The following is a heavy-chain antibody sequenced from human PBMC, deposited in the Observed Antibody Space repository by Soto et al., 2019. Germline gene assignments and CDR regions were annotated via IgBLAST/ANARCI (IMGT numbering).Heavy chain of an antibody. Sequence: SGPTLVNPPQTLTLTCNFSGFSFNVNHVGVGWLRQPPGKALEWLALIYWDDDKRYSPSLKNRLTITKDTSKNQVVLTMTNLDPVDTATYYCARLYSGSYFDSWGQGTLVTVSS. V-gene: IGHV2-5*02. J-gene: IGHJ4*02. CDR2: IYWDDDK. CDR3: ARLYSGSYFDS. CDR1: GFSFNVNHVG. D-gene: IGHD1-26*01.